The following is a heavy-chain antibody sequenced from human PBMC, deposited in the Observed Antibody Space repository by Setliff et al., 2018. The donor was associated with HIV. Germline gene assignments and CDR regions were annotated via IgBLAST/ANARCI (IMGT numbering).Heavy chain of an antibody. V-gene: IGHV4-34*01. CDR1: GGSFSGYF. J-gene: IGHJ3*02. D-gene: IGHD3-22*01. Sequence: PSETLSLTCAVYGGSFSGYFWTWIRQPPQKRLEWIGEINHSGDTNYNPSLKSRVTISADTSKNQFSLKLSSVTAADTAVYYCARVGDFYDTSGYYSVLDAFDIWGQGTMVPSPQ. CDR3: ARVGDFYDTSGYYSVLDAFDI. CDR2: INHSGDT.